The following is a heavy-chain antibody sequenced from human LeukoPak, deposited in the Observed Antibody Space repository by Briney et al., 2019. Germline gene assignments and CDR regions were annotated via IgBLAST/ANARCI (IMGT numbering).Heavy chain of an antibody. V-gene: IGHV1-18*01. CDR2: ISPYNGET. J-gene: IGHJ6*02. CDR1: DYTFVNYG. D-gene: IGHD3-22*01. CDR3: ARDGQLYDSRGYHSGGRFKIKDYHHYGMDV. Sequence: ASVKVSCKASDYTFVNYGITWVRQAPGQGLEWMGWISPYNGETKYAQTLQGRVTMTTDTSTSTAYMELRGLRSDDTAVYYCARDGQLYDSRGYHSGGRFKIKDYHHYGMDVWGQGTTVTVSS.